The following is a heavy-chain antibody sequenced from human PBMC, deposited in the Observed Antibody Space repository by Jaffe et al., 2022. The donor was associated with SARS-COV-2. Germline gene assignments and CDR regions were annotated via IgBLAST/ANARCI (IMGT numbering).Heavy chain of an antibody. CDR1: GFTFNSYA. D-gene: IGHD3-10*01. CDR2: ISGSGDGT. V-gene: IGHV3-23*01. J-gene: IGHJ4*02. Sequence: EVQLLESGGGLVQPGGSLRLSCAASGFTFNSYAMSWVRQPPGKGLEWVSIISGSGDGTNYADSVKGRLTISRDNSKNTLYLQMNSLRVEDTAVYYCAKGVRSWASCFDYWGQGTLVTVSS. CDR3: AKGVRSWASCFDY.